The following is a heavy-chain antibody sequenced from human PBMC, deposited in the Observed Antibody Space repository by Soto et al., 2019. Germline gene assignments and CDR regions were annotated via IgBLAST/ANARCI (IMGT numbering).Heavy chain of an antibody. Sequence: ASVKVSCKASGYTFTSYAMHWVRQAPGQRLEWMGWINAGNGNTKYSQKFQGRVTITRDTSASTAYMELSSLRSEDTAVYYCARGGAYYYDSSGTRLPYYFDYWGQGTLVTVSS. D-gene: IGHD3-22*01. CDR3: ARGGAYYYDSSGTRLPYYFDY. CDR2: INAGNGNT. CDR1: GYTFTSYA. V-gene: IGHV1-3*01. J-gene: IGHJ4*02.